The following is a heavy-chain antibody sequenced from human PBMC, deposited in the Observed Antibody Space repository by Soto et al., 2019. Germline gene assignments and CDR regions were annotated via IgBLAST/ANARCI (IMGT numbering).Heavy chain of an antibody. D-gene: IGHD4-17*01. J-gene: IGHJ4*02. CDR1: GFFFDNYA. CDR2: LSGNSDIV. CDR3: VSSPGKFYGDFDE. V-gene: IGHV3-9*01. Sequence: HPGGSLRLSCVTSGFFFDNYAMHWVRQAPGKGPEWVSGLSGNSDIVAYADSVKGRFTISRDNAKKSLFLQMNNLRPEDTALYYCVSSPGKFYGDFDEWGQGTQVTVFS.